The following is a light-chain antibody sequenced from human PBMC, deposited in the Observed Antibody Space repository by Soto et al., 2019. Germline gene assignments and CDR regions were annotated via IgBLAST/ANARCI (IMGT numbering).Light chain of an antibody. CDR3: QHYNSYSEA. CDR2: KAS. V-gene: IGKV1-5*03. CDR1: QTISSW. Sequence: DIQMTQSPSTLYGSVGDRVTITCRASQTISSWLAWYQQKPGKAPKLLIYKASTLKSGVPSRFSGSGSGTEFTLTIGSLQPDDFATYYCQHYNSYSEAFGQGTKVDIK. J-gene: IGKJ1*01.